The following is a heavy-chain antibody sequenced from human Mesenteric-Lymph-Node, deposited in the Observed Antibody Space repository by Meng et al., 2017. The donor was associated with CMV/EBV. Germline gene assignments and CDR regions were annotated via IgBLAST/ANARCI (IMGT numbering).Heavy chain of an antibody. CDR2: ISGSASSR. Sequence: GESLKISCAASGFAFSSYAMNWVRQAPGKGLEWVSAISGSASSRYYATSVKGRFTISRDNAKNSLYLQMNSLRVEDTAVYYCARDLGWYRFDSWGQGTLVTVSS. V-gene: IGHV3-23*01. CDR3: ARDLGWYRFDS. CDR1: GFAFSSYA. D-gene: IGHD6-19*01. J-gene: IGHJ4*02.